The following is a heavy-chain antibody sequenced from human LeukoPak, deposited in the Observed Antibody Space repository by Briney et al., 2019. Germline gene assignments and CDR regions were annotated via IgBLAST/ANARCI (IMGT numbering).Heavy chain of an antibody. V-gene: IGHV1-8*01. CDR3: ARLRRAAAGRGFDY. D-gene: IGHD6-13*01. CDR2: MNPNSGNT. J-gene: IGHJ4*02. CDR1: GYTVTSYD. Sequence: ASVNVSCKASGYTVTSYDINWVRQATGQGLEWMGWMNPNSGNTGYAQKFQGRVTMTRNTSISTAYMELSSLRSEDTAVYYCARLRRAAAGRGFDYWGQGTLVTVSS.